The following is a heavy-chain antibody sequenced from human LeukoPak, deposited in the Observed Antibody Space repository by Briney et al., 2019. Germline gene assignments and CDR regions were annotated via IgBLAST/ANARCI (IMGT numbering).Heavy chain of an antibody. V-gene: IGHV3-21*01. CDR3: ATLPIDIVVVTAVADY. CDR2: ISSSSSYI. J-gene: IGHJ4*02. Sequence: GGSLRLSCAASGFTFSSYSMNRVRQAPGKGLEWVSSISSSSSYIYYADSVKGRFTISRDNAKNSLYLQMNSLRAEDTAVYYCATLPIDIVVVTAVADYWGQGTLVTVSS. CDR1: GFTFSSYS. D-gene: IGHD2-21*02.